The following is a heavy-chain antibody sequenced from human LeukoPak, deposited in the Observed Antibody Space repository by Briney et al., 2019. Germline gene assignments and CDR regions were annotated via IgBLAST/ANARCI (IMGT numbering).Heavy chain of an antibody. Sequence: SETLSLTCAVSGYSISSGYYWGWIRQPPGKGLEWIGSIYHSGSTYYNSSLKSRVTISVDTSKNQFSLKLSSVTAADTAVYYCARTIFGVVINAFDIWGQGTMVTVSS. CDR3: ARTIFGVVINAFDI. CDR1: GYSISSGYY. V-gene: IGHV4-38-2*01. CDR2: IYHSGST. D-gene: IGHD3-3*01. J-gene: IGHJ3*02.